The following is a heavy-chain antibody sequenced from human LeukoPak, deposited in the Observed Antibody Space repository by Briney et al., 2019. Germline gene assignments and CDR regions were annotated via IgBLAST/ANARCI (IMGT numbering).Heavy chain of an antibody. J-gene: IGHJ6*04. CDR2: ISAYNGNT. Sequence: GASVKVSCKASGYTFTSYGISWVRQAPGQGLEWMGWISAYNGNTNYAQKLQGRVTMATDTPTSTAYMELRSLRPDDTAVYYCARGTMVRGVIPSYYYGMDVWGKGTTVTVSS. V-gene: IGHV1-18*04. D-gene: IGHD3-10*01. CDR3: ARGTMVRGVIPSYYYGMDV. CDR1: GYTFTSYG.